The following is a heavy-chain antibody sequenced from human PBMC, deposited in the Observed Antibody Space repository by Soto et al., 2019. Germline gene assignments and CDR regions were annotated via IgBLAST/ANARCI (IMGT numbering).Heavy chain of an antibody. J-gene: IGHJ4*02. CDR3: ARDLLRAQFDY. D-gene: IGHD2-15*01. CDR1: GGSVSSGSYY. V-gene: IGHV4-61*01. CDR2: IYYSGST. Sequence: NPSETLSLTCTVSGGSVSSGSYYWSWIRQPPGKGLEWIGYIYYSGSTNYNPSLKSRVTISVDTAKNQFSLKLSSVTAADTAVYYCARDLLRAQFDYWGQGTLVT.